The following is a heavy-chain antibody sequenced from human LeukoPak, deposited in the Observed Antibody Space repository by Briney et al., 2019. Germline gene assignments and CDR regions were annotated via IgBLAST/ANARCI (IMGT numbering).Heavy chain of an antibody. J-gene: IGHJ4*02. CDR2: ISYDGSNK. Sequence: GGSLRLSCAASGFTFSVYGMHWVRQAPGKGLEWVAVISYDGSNKYYADSVKGRFTISRDNSKNTLYLQMNSLRAEDTAVYYCAKVRGSSDYWGQGTLVTVSS. CDR3: AKVRGSSDY. CDR1: GFTFSVYG. D-gene: IGHD1-26*01. V-gene: IGHV3-30*18.